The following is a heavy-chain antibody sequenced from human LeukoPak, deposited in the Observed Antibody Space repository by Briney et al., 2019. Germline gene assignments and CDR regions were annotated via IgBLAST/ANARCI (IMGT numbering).Heavy chain of an antibody. CDR2: IYYSGYT. Sequence: SETLSLTCTVSGGSISSYYWSWIRQPPGKGLEWIGYIYYSGYTNYNPSLKSRVTISVDTSKNQFSLKLSSVTAADTAVYYCARTTMVRGTYYMDVWGKGTTVTSSS. D-gene: IGHD3-10*01. V-gene: IGHV4-59*01. J-gene: IGHJ6*03. CDR3: ARTTMVRGTYYMDV. CDR1: GGSISSYY.